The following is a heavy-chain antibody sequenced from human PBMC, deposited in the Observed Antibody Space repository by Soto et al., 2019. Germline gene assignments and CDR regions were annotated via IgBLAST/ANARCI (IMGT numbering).Heavy chain of an antibody. CDR3: ATGGEYGGNSDAFDI. CDR2: IYHSGST. D-gene: IGHD2-21*02. CDR1: GYSISSGYY. V-gene: IGHV4-38-2*01. J-gene: IGHJ3*02. Sequence: SETLSLTCAVSGYSISSGYYWGWIRQPPGKGLEWIGSIYHSGSTYYNPSLKSRVTISVDTSKNQFSLKLSSVTAADTAVYYCATGGEYGGNSDAFDIWGQGTMVT.